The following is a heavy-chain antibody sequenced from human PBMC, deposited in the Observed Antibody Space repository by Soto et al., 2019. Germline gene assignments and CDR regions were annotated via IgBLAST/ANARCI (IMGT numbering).Heavy chain of an antibody. D-gene: IGHD6-19*01. CDR3: ASLEHSSGWYDGVHYYGMDV. CDR2: ISAYNGNT. J-gene: IGHJ6*02. CDR1: GYTFTSYG. Sequence: ASVKVSCKASGYTFTSYGISWVRQAPGQGLEWMGWISAYNGNTNYAQKLQGRVTMTTGTSTSTAYMELRSLRSDDTAVYYCASLEHSSGWYDGVHYYGMDVWGQGTTVTVSS. V-gene: IGHV1-18*04.